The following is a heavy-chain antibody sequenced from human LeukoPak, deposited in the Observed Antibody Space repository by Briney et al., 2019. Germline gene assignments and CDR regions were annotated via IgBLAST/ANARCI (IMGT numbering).Heavy chain of an antibody. J-gene: IGHJ4*02. D-gene: IGHD6-13*01. V-gene: IGHV4-39*07. CDR1: GGSISSSSYY. CDR3: AREFRSIYSSSWYFDY. CDR2: IHYSGST. Sequence: PSETLSLTCTVSGGSISSSSYYWGWIRQPPGKGLEWIGSIHYSGSTNYNPSLKSRVTISVDTSKNQFSLKLSSVTAADTAVYYCAREFRSIYSSSWYFDYWGQGTLVTVSS.